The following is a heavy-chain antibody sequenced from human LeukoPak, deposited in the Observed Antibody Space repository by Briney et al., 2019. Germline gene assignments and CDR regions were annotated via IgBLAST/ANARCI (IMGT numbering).Heavy chain of an antibody. CDR1: GGTFSSYA. V-gene: IGHV1-69*05. J-gene: IGHJ4*02. CDR3: ARGKTPGIAAAQDY. Sequence: GASVKVSCKASGGTFSSYAISWVRQAPGQGLEWMGRIIPIFGIANYAQKFQGRVTITTDESTSTAYMELSSLRSEDTAVYYCARGKTPGIAAAQDYWGQGTLVTVSS. CDR2: IIPIFGIA. D-gene: IGHD6-13*01.